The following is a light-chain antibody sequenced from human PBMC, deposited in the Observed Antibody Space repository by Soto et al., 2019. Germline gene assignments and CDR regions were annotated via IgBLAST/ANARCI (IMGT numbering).Light chain of an antibody. CDR1: QSVSAN. J-gene: IGKJ1*01. Sequence: EIVMKQSPATLSVSPGERATLSCRASQSVSANLAWYQQKPGQAPRLLIHGASTMATGTPARFSGSGSGTEFTLTISSLQSEDFAVYYCQQYNDWPWTFGQGTQVEIK. V-gene: IGKV3-15*01. CDR3: QQYNDWPWT. CDR2: GAS.